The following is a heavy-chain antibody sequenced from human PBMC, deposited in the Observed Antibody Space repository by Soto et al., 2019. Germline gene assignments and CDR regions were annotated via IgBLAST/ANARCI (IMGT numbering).Heavy chain of an antibody. Sequence: PGWSLRLSCAASGFTFSSYAMSWVRQAPGKGLEWVSAISGSGGSTYYADSVKGRFTISRENSKKTLYLQMNSLRAEDTAVYYYSNSIAAATTANAYWGQGTLVTVSS. CDR3: SNSIAAATTANAY. D-gene: IGHD6-13*01. J-gene: IGHJ4*02. CDR1: GFTFSSYA. CDR2: ISGSGGST. V-gene: IGHV3-23*01.